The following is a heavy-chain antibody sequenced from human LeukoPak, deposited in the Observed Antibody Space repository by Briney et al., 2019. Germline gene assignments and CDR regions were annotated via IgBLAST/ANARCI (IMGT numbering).Heavy chain of an antibody. CDR2: IIPTLGIA. D-gene: IGHD5-12*01. J-gene: IGHJ4*02. CDR1: GGTFSSYA. V-gene: IGHV1-69*04. Sequence: SVKVSCKASGGTFSSYAISWVRQAPGQGLEWMGRIIPTLGIANYAQKFQGRVTITADKSTSTAYMELSSLRSEDTAVYYCARAGYSGTHGIPRYWGQGTLVTVSS. CDR3: ARAGYSGTHGIPRY.